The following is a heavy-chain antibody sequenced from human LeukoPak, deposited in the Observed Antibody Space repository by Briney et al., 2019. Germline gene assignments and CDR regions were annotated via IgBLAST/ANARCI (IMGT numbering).Heavy chain of an antibody. Sequence: SETLSLTCTVSGGSVSSGSYYWSWIRQPPGKGLEWIGEVNHSGSTNYNPSLKSRVTISVDTSKNQFSLKLSSVTAADTAVYYCARGPYYDFWSGYYTVLYNWFDPWGQGTLVTVSS. CDR1: GGSVSSGSYY. J-gene: IGHJ5*02. CDR3: ARGPYYDFWSGYYTVLYNWFDP. CDR2: VNHSGST. D-gene: IGHD3-3*01. V-gene: IGHV4-39*07.